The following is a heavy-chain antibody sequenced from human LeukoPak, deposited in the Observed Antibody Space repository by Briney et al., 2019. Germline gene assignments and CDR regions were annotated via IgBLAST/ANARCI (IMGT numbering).Heavy chain of an antibody. CDR2: ISSSSTYI. V-gene: IGHV3-21*01. Sequence: PGGSLRLSCAASGFTFSSYSMNWVRQAPGKELEWVSSISSSSTYIYYADSVKGRFTISRDNAKNSLYLQMNSLRAEDTAVYYCARESTVVSPFDYWGQGTLVTVSS. CDR3: ARESTVVSPFDY. D-gene: IGHD4-23*01. CDR1: GFTFSSYS. J-gene: IGHJ4*02.